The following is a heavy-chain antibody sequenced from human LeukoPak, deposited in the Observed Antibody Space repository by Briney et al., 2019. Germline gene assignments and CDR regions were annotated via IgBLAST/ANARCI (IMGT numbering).Heavy chain of an antibody. Sequence: SETLSLTCAVSGGSISSGGYSWSGIRQPPGKGLEWIGYIYHSGSTYYNPSLKSRVTISVDRSKNQFSLKLSSETAADTAVFYCARGRVRVSPGTGYFDSWSQGAQVIVSS. D-gene: IGHD2-15*01. CDR2: IYHSGST. V-gene: IGHV4-30-2*01. CDR3: ARGRVRVSPGTGYFDS. CDR1: GGSISSGGYS. J-gene: IGHJ4*02.